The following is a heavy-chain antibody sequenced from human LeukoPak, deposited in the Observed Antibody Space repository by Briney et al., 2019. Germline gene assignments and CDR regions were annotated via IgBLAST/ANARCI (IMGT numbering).Heavy chain of an antibody. CDR3: ARERGYSGYDYFIESPSDY. CDR2: ISSSGSTI. V-gene: IGHV3-48*03. J-gene: IGHJ4*02. D-gene: IGHD5-12*01. Sequence: GGSLRLSCAASGFTFSSYEMNWVRQAPGKGLEWVSYISSSGSTIYNADSVKGRFTISRDNAKNSLYLQMNSLRAEDTAVYYCARERGYSGYDYFIESPSDYWGQGTLVTVSS. CDR1: GFTFSSYE.